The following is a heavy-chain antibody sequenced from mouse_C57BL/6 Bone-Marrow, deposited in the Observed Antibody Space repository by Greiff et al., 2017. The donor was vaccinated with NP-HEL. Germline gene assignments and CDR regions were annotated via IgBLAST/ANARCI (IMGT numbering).Heavy chain of an antibody. CDR1: GFTFSDYY. V-gene: IGHV5-16*01. D-gene: IGHD3-3*01. CDR2: INYDGSST. Sequence: EVQVVESEGGLVQPGSSMKLSCTASGFTFSDYYMAWVRQVPEKGLEWVANINYDGSSTYYLDSLKSRFIISRDNAKNILYLQMSSLKSEDTATYYCAREGTWYFDYWGQGTTLTVSS. J-gene: IGHJ2*01. CDR3: AREGTWYFDY.